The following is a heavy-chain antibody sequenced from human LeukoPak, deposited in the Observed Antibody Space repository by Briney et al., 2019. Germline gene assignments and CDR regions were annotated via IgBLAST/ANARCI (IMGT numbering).Heavy chain of an antibody. V-gene: IGHV4-61*08. CDR1: GASVSIGGFY. J-gene: IGHJ4*02. D-gene: IGHD5-12*01. CDR2: IYYSGST. Sequence: SETLSLTCTVSGASVSIGGFYWSWIRQPPGKGLEWIGYIYYSGSTNYNPSLKSRVTISVDTSKNQFSLKLSSVTAADTAVYYCARDLYSGYDYHPLGYWGQGTLVTVSS. CDR3: ARDLYSGYDYHPLGY.